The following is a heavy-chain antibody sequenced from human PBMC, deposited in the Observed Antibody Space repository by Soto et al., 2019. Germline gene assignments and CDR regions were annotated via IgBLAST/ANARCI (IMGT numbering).Heavy chain of an antibody. Sequence: PSLTCTVSGGSISSGDYYWSWIRQPPGKGLEWIGYIYYSGSTYYNPSLKSRVTISVDTSKNQFSLKLSSVTAADTAVYYCAGHDYGDYVFDYWGQGTLVTVSS. CDR2: IYYSGST. J-gene: IGHJ4*02. CDR3: AGHDYGDYVFDY. CDR1: GGSISSGDYY. D-gene: IGHD4-17*01. V-gene: IGHV4-30-4*01.